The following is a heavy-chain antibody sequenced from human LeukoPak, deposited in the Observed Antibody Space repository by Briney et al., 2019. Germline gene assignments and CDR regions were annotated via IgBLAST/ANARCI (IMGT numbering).Heavy chain of an antibody. D-gene: IGHD1-26*01. J-gene: IGHJ4*02. CDR2: ISDSGGST. CDR1: GFSFSSYG. Sequence: GGSLRLSCLASGFSFSSYGMNWVRQAPGKGLEWVSGISDSGGSTYYVDSVKGRFTISRDNSKNTLYLLMNSLRAEDTAIYYCAKAHSIGLLGPSFSYFWGQGTLVTVSS. CDR3: AKAHSIGLLGPSFSYF. V-gene: IGHV3-23*01.